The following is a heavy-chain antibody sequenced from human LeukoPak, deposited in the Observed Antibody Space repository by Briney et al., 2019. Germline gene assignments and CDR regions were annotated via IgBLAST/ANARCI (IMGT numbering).Heavy chain of an antibody. CDR2: IIPILGKP. V-gene: IGHV1-69*04. CDR3: ASHACSGVVTYAFQL. D-gene: IGHD3-3*01. CDR1: GCTFIGYG. Sequence: SVKVSCKASGCTFIGYGVTWVRQAPGQGLEWMGWIIPILGKPNYAQKFQGRVTITADKSTSTAYMELSSLRSEDTAVYYCASHACSGVVTYAFQLWGRGTLVTVSS. J-gene: IGHJ3*01.